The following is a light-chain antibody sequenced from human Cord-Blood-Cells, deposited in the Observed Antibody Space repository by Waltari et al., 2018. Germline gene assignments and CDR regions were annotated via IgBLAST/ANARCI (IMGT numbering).Light chain of an antibody. CDR2: DAS. V-gene: IGKV3-11*01. Sequence: ETVLTHPPATLSLSPGERATLSCRASQSVSSYLAWYQQKPGQAPRLLIYDASNRATGIPARFSGSGSRTDFTLTISSLEPEDFAVYYCQQRSNWPLFGGGTKVEIK. J-gene: IGKJ4*01. CDR1: QSVSSY. CDR3: QQRSNWPL.